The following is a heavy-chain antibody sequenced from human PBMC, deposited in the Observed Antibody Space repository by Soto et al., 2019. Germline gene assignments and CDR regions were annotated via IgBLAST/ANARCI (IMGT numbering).Heavy chain of an antibody. D-gene: IGHD2-15*01. CDR2: MFHGGTT. V-gene: IGHV4-59*01. CDR3: ARERKGFGYIEF. CDR1: GSITGYY. Sequence: SETLSLTCTVSGSITGYYWSWCRQPPGKRLEWIGYMFHGGTTKYNPSLQSRVTLSLDTAKNQFSLSLTSVTAADTALYYCARERKGFGYIEFWGQGALVTVS. J-gene: IGHJ4*02.